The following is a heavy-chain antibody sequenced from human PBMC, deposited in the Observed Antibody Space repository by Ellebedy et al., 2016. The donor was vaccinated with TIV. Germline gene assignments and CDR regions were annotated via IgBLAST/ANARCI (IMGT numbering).Heavy chain of an antibody. D-gene: IGHD5-12*01. V-gene: IGHV3-9*01. CDR1: GFTFDDYA. Sequence: GGSLRLXXAASGFTFDDYAMHWVRQAPGKGLEWVSGISWNSGSIGYADSVKGRFTISRDNAKNSLYLQMNSLRAEDTAVYYCASGYDYVGYFQHWGQGTLVTVSS. CDR2: ISWNSGSI. CDR3: ASGYDYVGYFQH. J-gene: IGHJ1*01.